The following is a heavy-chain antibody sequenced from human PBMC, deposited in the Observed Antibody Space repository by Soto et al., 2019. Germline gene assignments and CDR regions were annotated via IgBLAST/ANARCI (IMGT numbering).Heavy chain of an antibody. Sequence: ESGGGLVMPGGSLRLSCAASGISFSDYHMNWVRQAPGKGLEWVASITPSGRFINYADSVEGRFFISRDNTKNSLFLQMNSLRGEDTAVYYCAGTYDPADYWGQGTLVVVSS. CDR2: ITPSGRFI. D-gene: IGHD3-22*01. J-gene: IGHJ4*02. V-gene: IGHV3-21*01. CDR1: GISFSDYH. CDR3: AGTYDPADY.